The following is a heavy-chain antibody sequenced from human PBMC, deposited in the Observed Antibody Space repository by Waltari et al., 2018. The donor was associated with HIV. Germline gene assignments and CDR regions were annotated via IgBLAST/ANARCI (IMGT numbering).Heavy chain of an antibody. V-gene: IGHV1-69*01. CDR2: IIPIFGTA. J-gene: IGHJ4*02. CDR3: ASGTQRGYSYGYSY. CDR1: GGTFRSHA. Sequence: QVQLVQSGAEVKKPGSSVKVSCKASGGTFRSHAISWVRQAPGQGREWMGGIIPIFGTANYAQKFQGRVTITADESTSTAYMELSSLRSEDTAVYYCASGTQRGYSYGYSYWGQGTLVTVSS. D-gene: IGHD5-18*01.